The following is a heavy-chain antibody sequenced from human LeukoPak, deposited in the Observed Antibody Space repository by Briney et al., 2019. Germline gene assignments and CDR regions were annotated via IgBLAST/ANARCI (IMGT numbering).Heavy chain of an antibody. D-gene: IGHD5-24*01. V-gene: IGHV3-23*01. CDR3: AKDDAWLQYND. Sequence: GGSLRLSCAASGFTFSSYGMSWVRQAPGKGLEWVSAISGSGGSTYYADSVKGRFTISRDNSKNTLYLQMNSLRAEDTAVYYCAKDDAWLQYNDWGQGTLVTVSS. CDR1: GFTFSSYG. CDR2: ISGSGGST. J-gene: IGHJ4*02.